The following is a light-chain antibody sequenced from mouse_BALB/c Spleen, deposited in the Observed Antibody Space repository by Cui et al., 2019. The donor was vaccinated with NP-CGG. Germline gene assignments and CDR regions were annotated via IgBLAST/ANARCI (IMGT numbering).Light chain of an antibody. J-gene: IGLJ1*01. CDR2: GTN. Sequence: QAVVTQESALNTSPGETVTLTCRSSTGAVTTSNYANWVQEKSDHLFTGLIGGTNNRAPGVPARFSGSLIGDKAALTITGAQTEDEAIYFCALWYSNHWVFGGGTKLTVL. CDR1: TGAVTTSNY. V-gene: IGLV1*01. CDR3: ALWYSNHWV.